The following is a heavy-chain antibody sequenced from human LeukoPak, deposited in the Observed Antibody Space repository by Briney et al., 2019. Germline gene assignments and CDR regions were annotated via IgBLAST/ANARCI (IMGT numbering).Heavy chain of an antibody. D-gene: IGHD1-1*01. J-gene: IGHJ6*03. Sequence: GGSLRLSCAASGFTFSSYGMHWVRQAPGKGLEWVAFIRYDGSNKYYADSVKGRFTISRDNSKNTLYLQMNSLRAEDTAVYYCAREVSGGTYYYYYYMDVWGKGTTVTVSS. CDR2: IRYDGSNK. CDR3: AREVSGGTYYYYYYMDV. V-gene: IGHV3-30*02. CDR1: GFTFSSYG.